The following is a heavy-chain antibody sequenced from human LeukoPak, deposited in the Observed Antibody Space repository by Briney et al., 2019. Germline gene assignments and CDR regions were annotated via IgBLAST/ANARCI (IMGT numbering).Heavy chain of an antibody. D-gene: IGHD3-10*01. Sequence: GGSLRLSCAASGFTFSSYWVHWVRQAPGKGLVWVSRINSDGSSTSYADSVKGRFTISRDNAKNTLYLQMNSLRAEDTAVYYCARGGVSRAFDIWGQGTMVTVSS. V-gene: IGHV3-74*01. CDR3: ARGGVSRAFDI. CDR2: INSDGSST. CDR1: GFTFSSYW. J-gene: IGHJ3*02.